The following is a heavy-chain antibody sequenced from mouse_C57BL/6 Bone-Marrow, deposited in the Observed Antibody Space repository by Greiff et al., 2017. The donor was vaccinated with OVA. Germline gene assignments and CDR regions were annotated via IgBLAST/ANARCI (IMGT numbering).Heavy chain of an antibody. Sequence: VQLQQSGAELVRPGASVTLSCKASGYTFTDYEMHWVKQTPVHGLEWIGAIGPETGGTAYNQKFKGKAILTADKSSRTAYMELRSLTSEDSDVYYCTRDLPWGQGTLVTVSA. J-gene: IGHJ3*01. CDR2: IGPETGGT. CDR3: TRDLP. D-gene: IGHD2-1*01. CDR1: GYTFTDYE. V-gene: IGHV1-15*01.